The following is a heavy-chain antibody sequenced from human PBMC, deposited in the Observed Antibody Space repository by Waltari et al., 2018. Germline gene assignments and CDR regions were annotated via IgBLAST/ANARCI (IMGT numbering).Heavy chain of an antibody. J-gene: IGHJ4*02. CDR3: ARVSGGVCYDY. CDR1: GFTFSSYW. CDR2: IKQDGSEK. V-gene: IGHV3-7*01. D-gene: IGHD2-8*02. Sequence: EVQLVESGGGLVQPGGSLRLSCAASGFTFSSYWMSWVRQAPGKGREWVANIKQDGSEKYYVDSVKGRFTISRDNAKNSLYLQMNSLRAEDTAVYYCARVSGGVCYDYWGQGTLVTVSS.